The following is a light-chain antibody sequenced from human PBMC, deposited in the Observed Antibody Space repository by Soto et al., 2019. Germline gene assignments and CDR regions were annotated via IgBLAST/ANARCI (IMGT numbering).Light chain of an antibody. V-gene: IGKV3-11*01. J-gene: IGKJ5*01. CDR3: QQRSNWPPIT. CDR2: DAS. Sequence: EIVLTQPPATLSLSPGGRATLSCRASQSVSSYLACFQQKPGQAPRLLIYDASNRATGIPARFSGSGSGTDFTLSISSLEPEDFAVYYCQQRSNWPPITFGHGTRLEIK. CDR1: QSVSSY.